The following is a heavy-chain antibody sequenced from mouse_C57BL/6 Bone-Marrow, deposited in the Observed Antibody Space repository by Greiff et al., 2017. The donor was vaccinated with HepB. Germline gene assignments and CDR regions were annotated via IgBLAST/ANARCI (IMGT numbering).Heavy chain of an antibody. CDR1: GYAFSSSW. V-gene: IGHV1-82*01. D-gene: IGHD1-1*01. Sequence: VQLVESGPELVKPGASVKISCKASGYAFSSSWMNWVKQRPGKGLEWIGRIYPGDGDTNYNGKFKGKATLTADKSSSTAYMQLSSLTSEDSAVYFCARSYYGSSSYYFDYWGQGTTLTVSS. CDR2: IYPGDGDT. J-gene: IGHJ2*01. CDR3: ARSYYGSSSYYFDY.